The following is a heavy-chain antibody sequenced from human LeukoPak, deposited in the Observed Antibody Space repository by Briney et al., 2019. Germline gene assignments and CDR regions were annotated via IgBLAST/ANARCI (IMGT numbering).Heavy chain of an antibody. Sequence: SQTLSLTCTDSGGSISSGSYYWSWIRQPAGKGLEWIGRIYTSGSTNYNPSLKSRVTISVDTSKNQFSLKLSSVTAADTAVYYCARSLAVAGTSNNWFDPWGQGTLVTVSS. CDR3: ARSLAVAGTSNNWFDP. D-gene: IGHD6-19*01. J-gene: IGHJ5*02. CDR1: GGSISSGSYY. CDR2: IYTSGST. V-gene: IGHV4-61*02.